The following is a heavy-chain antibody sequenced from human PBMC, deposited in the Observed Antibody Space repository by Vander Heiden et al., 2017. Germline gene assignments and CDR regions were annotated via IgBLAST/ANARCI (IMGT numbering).Heavy chain of an antibody. CDR1: GSIVRSHG. CDR2: IWYDGSNK. J-gene: IGHJ4*02. D-gene: IGHD2-15*01. V-gene: IGHV3-33*01. Sequence: QMHPVVTRPWVLQPGRPLSLSCAAAGSIVRSHGLSEVRQAAGKALEWLAVIWYDGSNKYYADSVKGRFTISRDNSKNTLYLQMSSLRAEDTAVYYCARDTYCSGGSCYSFYFDYWGQGTLVTVSS. CDR3: ARDTYCSGGSCYSFYFDY.